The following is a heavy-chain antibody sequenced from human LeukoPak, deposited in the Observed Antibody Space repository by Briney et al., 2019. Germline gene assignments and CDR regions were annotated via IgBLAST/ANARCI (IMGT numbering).Heavy chain of an antibody. CDR3: AKGTGYCDSSGYDPFDI. J-gene: IGHJ3*02. CDR1: GFTFSSSA. D-gene: IGHD3-22*01. V-gene: IGHV3-23*01. Sequence: PGGSLRLSCAASGFTFSSSAMSWVRQAPGKGLEWVAAISDTGRLSYCADSVNGRFTISRDNSKSTLSLQMNSLRAEDTAVYYCAKGTGYCDSSGYDPFDIWGQGTMVTVSS. CDR2: ISDTGRLS.